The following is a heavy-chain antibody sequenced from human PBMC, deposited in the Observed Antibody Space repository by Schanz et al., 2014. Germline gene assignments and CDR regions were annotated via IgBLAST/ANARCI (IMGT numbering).Heavy chain of an antibody. Sequence: EVQLVESGGGLVQPGGSLRLSCAASEFTFNTYCMSWVRQAPGKGLAWVASINQDGYDKHYVDSVEGRFTISRDNAKKSLYLQMNTLRAEDTAIYYCARVEGSSGSASSYRALNVWGQGTTVTVSS. CDR2: INQDGYDK. CDR1: EFTFNTYC. J-gene: IGHJ3*01. CDR3: ARVEGSSGSASSYRALNV. D-gene: IGHD3-10*01. V-gene: IGHV3-7*01.